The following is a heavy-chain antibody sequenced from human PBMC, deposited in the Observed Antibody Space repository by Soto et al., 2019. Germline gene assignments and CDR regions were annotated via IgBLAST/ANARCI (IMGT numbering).Heavy chain of an antibody. CDR3: ATLNYGGDDC. Sequence: QVQLVESGGGVVQPGRSLRLSCAASGLTFSTYGMHWVRQAPGKGLECVAIIPYDGSYKYYADSVKGRFTISRDNSKNTRYLQMDSLRAEDTAVYYCATLNYGGDDCWGQGTLVTVSS. D-gene: IGHD4-17*01. J-gene: IGHJ4*02. V-gene: IGHV3-30*03. CDR2: IPYDGSYK. CDR1: GLTFSTYG.